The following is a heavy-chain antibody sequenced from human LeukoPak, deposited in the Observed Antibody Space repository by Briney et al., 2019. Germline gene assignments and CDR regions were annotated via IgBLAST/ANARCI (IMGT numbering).Heavy chain of an antibody. CDR2: ISPDGGST. CDR1: GFTFGSHP. D-gene: IGHD6-19*01. J-gene: IGHJ4*02. Sequence: GGSLRLSCAASGFTFGSHPMHWVRQAPGKGLEYVSVISPDGGSTFYANSVKGRFTISRDNSKDTLYLQMGSLRVEDMAVYYCAREIYRFGSSSLDSWGQGTLVTVSS. CDR3: AREIYRFGSSSLDS. V-gene: IGHV3-64*01.